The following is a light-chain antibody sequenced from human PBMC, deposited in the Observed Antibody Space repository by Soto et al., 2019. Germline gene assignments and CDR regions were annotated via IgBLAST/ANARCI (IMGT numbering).Light chain of an antibody. J-gene: IGLJ3*02. V-gene: IGLV1-40*01. CDR3: QSYDSSLSGWV. Sequence: QSVLTQPPSVSGAPGQRVTISCTGSSSNIGGAYDVHWYQQLPGTAPKLLVYGNINRPSRVPDRFSGSKSDTSASLAITGLQAEDEADYYCQSYDSSLSGWVFGGGTKLTVL. CDR2: GNI. CDR1: SSNIGGAYD.